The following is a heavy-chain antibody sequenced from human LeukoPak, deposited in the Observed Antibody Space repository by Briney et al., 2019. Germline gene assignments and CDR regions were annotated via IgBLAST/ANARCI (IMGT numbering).Heavy chain of an antibody. CDR1: GYTFTSYY. CDR2: INPSGGST. CDR3: AREEARGSGLDYDFWSGHNWFDP. J-gene: IGHJ5*02. Sequence: ASVKVSCKASGYTFTSYYMHWVRQAPGQGLEWMGIINPSGGSTSYAQKFQGRVTMTRDTSTSTVYMELSSLRSEDTAVYYCAREEARGSGLDYDFWSGHNWFDPWGQGTLVTVSS. D-gene: IGHD3-3*01. V-gene: IGHV1-46*01.